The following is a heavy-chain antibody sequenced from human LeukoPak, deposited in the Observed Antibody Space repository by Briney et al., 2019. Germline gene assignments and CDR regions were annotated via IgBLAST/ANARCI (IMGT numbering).Heavy chain of an antibody. Sequence: GGSLRLSCAASGFTFSSYGMHWVRQAPGKGLEWVAVIWYDGSNKYYADSEKGRFTISRDNSKNTLYLQMNSLRAEDTAVYYCARSIAVAGTDYWGQGTLVTVSS. CDR1: GFTFSSYG. CDR3: ARSIAVAGTDY. J-gene: IGHJ4*02. D-gene: IGHD6-19*01. CDR2: IWYDGSNK. V-gene: IGHV3-33*01.